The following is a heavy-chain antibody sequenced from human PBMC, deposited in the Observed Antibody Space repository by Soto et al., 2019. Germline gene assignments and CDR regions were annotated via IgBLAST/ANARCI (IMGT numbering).Heavy chain of an antibody. V-gene: IGHV4-31*03. CDR3: ARRKGHYDDYVLFDY. D-gene: IGHD4-17*01. Sequence: HSECMSLTSTVSAGSMSSGDYWSWIRQHPGKGLEWIGYIYYSGSTYYNPSLKSRVTISVDTSKNQFSLKLSSVTAADTAVYYCARRKGHYDDYVLFDYWGQGTLVTVSS. CDR2: IYYSGST. CDR1: AGSMSSGDY. J-gene: IGHJ4*02.